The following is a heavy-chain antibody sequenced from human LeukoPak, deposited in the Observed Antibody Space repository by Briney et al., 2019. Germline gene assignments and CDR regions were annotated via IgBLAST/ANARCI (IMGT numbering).Heavy chain of an antibody. D-gene: IGHD3-22*01. CDR3: TSLYDSSGYYSTDY. Sequence: PGGSLRLSCAASGFTFSGSAMHWVRQASGKGLEWVGRIRSKANSYSTAYAASVKGRFTISRDDSKNTAYLQMNSLKTEDTAVYYCTSLYDSSGYYSTDYWGQGTLVTVSS. V-gene: IGHV3-73*01. CDR2: IRSKANSYST. J-gene: IGHJ4*02. CDR1: GFTFSGSA.